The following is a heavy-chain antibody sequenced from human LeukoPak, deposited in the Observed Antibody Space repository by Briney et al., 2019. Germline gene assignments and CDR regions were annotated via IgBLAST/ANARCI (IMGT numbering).Heavy chain of an antibody. CDR2: ISSSGSTI. CDR1: GFTFSDYY. J-gene: IGHJ4*02. Sequence: PGGSLRLSCAASGFTFSDYYMSWIRQAPGKGLEWVSYISSSGSTIYYADSVKGRFTISRDNAKNSLYLQMNSLRAEDTAVYYCAREGRVSSYYYDSSGHFDYWGQGTLVTVSS. D-gene: IGHD3-22*01. V-gene: IGHV3-11*01. CDR3: AREGRVSSYYYDSSGHFDY.